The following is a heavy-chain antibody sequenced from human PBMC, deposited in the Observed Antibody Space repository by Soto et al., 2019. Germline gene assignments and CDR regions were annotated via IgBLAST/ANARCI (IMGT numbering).Heavy chain of an antibody. CDR3: TTDLGASSSWYRNYYYYGMDV. CDR1: GFTFSNAW. Sequence: RLSCAASGFTFSNAWMSWVRQAPGKGLEWVGRIKSKTDGGTTDYAAPVKGRFTISRDDSKNTLYLQMNSLKTEDTAVYYCTTDLGASSSWYRNYYYYGMDVWGQGTTVTVSS. J-gene: IGHJ6*02. V-gene: IGHV3-15*01. D-gene: IGHD6-13*01. CDR2: IKSKTDGGTT.